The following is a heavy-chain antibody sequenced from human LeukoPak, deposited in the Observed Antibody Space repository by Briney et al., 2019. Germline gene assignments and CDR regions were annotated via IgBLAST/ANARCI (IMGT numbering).Heavy chain of an antibody. Sequence: GGSLRLSCAASGFTFSSYGMNWVRQAPGKGLEWVAVISYDRSNKYYADSVKGRFTISRDNSKNTLYLQMNSLRAEDTAVYYCASDDYDSSGYADNGPVAHDYWGQGTLVTVSS. J-gene: IGHJ4*02. V-gene: IGHV3-30*03. D-gene: IGHD3-22*01. CDR1: GFTFSSYG. CDR3: ASDDYDSSGYADNGPVAHDY. CDR2: ISYDRSNK.